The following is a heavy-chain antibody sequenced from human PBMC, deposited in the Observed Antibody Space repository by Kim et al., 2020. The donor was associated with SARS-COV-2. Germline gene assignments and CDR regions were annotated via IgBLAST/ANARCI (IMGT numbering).Heavy chain of an antibody. CDR1: GFKFTTYA. Sequence: GGSLRLSCAVSGFKFTTYAMTWIRQAPGKGLEWVSAISGRGDVTEYADSVKGRFTISRHNSRNTLYLDMNNLRADDTATYYCVRVTDARSSYYSDAFDVWGQGTLVTVSP. V-gene: IGHV3-23*01. CDR2: ISGRGDVT. D-gene: IGHD3-10*01. CDR3: VRVTDARSSYYSDAFDV. J-gene: IGHJ3*01.